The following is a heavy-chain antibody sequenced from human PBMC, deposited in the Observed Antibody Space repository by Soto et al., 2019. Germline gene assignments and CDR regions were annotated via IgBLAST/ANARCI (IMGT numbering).Heavy chain of an antibody. D-gene: IGHD3-10*01. CDR3: ARSWDYYGTFSY. CDR2: IYYSGST. CDR1: GGSISSYY. J-gene: IGHJ4*02. V-gene: IGHV4-59*01. Sequence: LTCTVSGGSISSYYWSWIRQPPGKGLEWIGYIYYSGSTNYNPSLKSRVTISVDTSKNQFSLKLSSVTAADTAVYYCARSWDYYGTFSYWGQGTLVTVSS.